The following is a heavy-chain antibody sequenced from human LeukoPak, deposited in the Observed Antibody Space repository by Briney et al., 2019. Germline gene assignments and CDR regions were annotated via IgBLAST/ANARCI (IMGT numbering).Heavy chain of an antibody. CDR3: ARQAGATLFDY. D-gene: IGHD1-26*01. Sequence: SETLSLTCTVSGGSISSYYWSRIRQPPGKGLEWIGYIYYSGSTNYNPSLKSRVTISVDTSKNQFSLKLSSVTAADTAVYYCARQAGATLFDYWGQGTLVTVSS. J-gene: IGHJ4*02. V-gene: IGHV4-59*08. CDR2: IYYSGST. CDR1: GGSISSYY.